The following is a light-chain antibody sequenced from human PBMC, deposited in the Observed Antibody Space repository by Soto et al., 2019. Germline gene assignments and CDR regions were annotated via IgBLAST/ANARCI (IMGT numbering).Light chain of an antibody. J-gene: IGLJ1*01. CDR3: GTWDSSLSVYV. CDR1: SSNIGNNY. CDR2: DNN. Sequence: QSVLTQPPSVSAAPGQKVPISCSGSSSNIGNNYVSWYQQLPGTAPKLLIYDNNKRPSGIPDRFSGSKSGTSATLGITGLQTGDEADYYCGTWDSSLSVYVFGTGTKLTVL. V-gene: IGLV1-51*01.